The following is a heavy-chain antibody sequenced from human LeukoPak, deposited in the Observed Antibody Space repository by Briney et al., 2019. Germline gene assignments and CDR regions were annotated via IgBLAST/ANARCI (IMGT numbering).Heavy chain of an antibody. CDR3: AKDMSAAAGILFDY. J-gene: IGHJ4*02. D-gene: IGHD6-13*01. Sequence: GGSLRLSCAASGFTFDDYAMHWVRQAPGKGLEWVSGISWNSGSIGYADSVKGRFTISRDNAKNSLYLQMNGLRAEDTALYYCAKDMSAAAGILFDYWGQGTLVTVSS. CDR2: ISWNSGSI. CDR1: GFTFDDYA. V-gene: IGHV3-9*01.